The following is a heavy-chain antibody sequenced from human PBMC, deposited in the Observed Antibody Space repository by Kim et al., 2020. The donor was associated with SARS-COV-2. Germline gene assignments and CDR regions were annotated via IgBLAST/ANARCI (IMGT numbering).Heavy chain of an antibody. D-gene: IGHD6-19*01. CDR3: AKDLFSVFSMGAVAGRGGFDY. CDR2: ISGSGGST. CDR1: GFTFSSYA. Sequence: GGSLRLSCAASGFTFSSYAMSWVRQAPGKGLEWVSAISGSGGSTYYADSVKGRFTISRDNSKNTLYLQMNSLRAEDTAVYYCAKDLFSVFSMGAVAGRGGFDYWGQGTLVTVSS. V-gene: IGHV3-23*01. J-gene: IGHJ4*02.